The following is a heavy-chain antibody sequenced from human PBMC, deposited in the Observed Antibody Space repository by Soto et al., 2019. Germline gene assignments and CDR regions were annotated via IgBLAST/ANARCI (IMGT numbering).Heavy chain of an antibody. CDR3: ARRYGSAIDY. CDR1: GGTISSWY. D-gene: IGHD1-26*01. Sequence: QVQLQESGPGLVKPSETLSLTCTVSGGTISSWYWSWIRQPPGKGLEWIGYIYYSGSTNCNPSLKSRDTISVDTSKNQSSLKRSSVTAADTAVYYCARRYGSAIDYWGKGTLVTVSS. V-gene: IGHV4-59*08. CDR2: IYYSGST. J-gene: IGHJ4*02.